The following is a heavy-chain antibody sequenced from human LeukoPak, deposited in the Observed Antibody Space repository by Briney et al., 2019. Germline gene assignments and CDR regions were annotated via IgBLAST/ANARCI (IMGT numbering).Heavy chain of an antibody. J-gene: IGHJ4*02. D-gene: IGHD3-22*01. CDR2: ISSSSSTI. CDR1: GFTFSSYS. V-gene: IGHV3-48*01. CDR3: AKDDLGDITMITAY. Sequence: PGGSLRLSCAASGFTFSSYSMNWVRQAPGKGLEWVSYISSSSSTIYYADSVKGRFTISRDNSKNTLYLQMNSLRAEDTAVYYCAKDDLGDITMITAYWGQGTLVTVSS.